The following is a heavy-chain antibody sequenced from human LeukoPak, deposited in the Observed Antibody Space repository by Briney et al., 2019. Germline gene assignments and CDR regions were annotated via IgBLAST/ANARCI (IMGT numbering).Heavy chain of an antibody. D-gene: IGHD2-2*01. V-gene: IGHV4-34*01. CDR3: ARVRVVVVPAALLFDY. J-gene: IGHJ4*02. CDR1: GDSLSNSY. CDR2: INHSGST. Sequence: SETLSLTCTVSGDSLSNSYWSWIRQPPGKGLEWIGEINHSGSTNYNPSLKSRVTISVDTSKNQFSLKLSSVTAADTAVYYCARVRVVVVPAALLFDYWGQGTLVTVSS.